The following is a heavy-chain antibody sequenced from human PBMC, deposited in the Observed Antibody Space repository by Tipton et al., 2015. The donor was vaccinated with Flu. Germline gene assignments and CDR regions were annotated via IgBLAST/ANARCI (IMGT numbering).Heavy chain of an antibody. Sequence: TLSLTCTISGGSISRYYWSWFRQPPGKGLEWIGSISYSGNTIYNASLEGRVTTSIDTSKDQFSLRLSSVTAADTAVYYCARGAYSSGWYDWYFDLWGRGTLVTVSS. CDR3: ARGAYSSGWYDWYFDL. J-gene: IGHJ2*01. D-gene: IGHD6-19*01. V-gene: IGHV4-59*01. CDR1: GGSISRYY. CDR2: ISYSGNT.